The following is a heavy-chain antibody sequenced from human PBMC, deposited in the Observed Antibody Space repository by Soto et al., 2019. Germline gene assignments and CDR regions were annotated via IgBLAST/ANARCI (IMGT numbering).Heavy chain of an antibody. V-gene: IGHV3-23*01. D-gene: IGHD2-15*01. CDR2: ISGSGGST. J-gene: IGHJ4*02. CDR1: GFTFSSYA. Sequence: GGSLRLSCAASGFTFSSYAMSWVRQAPGKGLEWVSAISGSGGSTYYADSVKGRFTISRDNSKNTLYLQMNSLRAEDTAVYYCAKVRTRRGGSCFDYWGQGTLVTVSP. CDR3: AKVRTRRGGSCFDY.